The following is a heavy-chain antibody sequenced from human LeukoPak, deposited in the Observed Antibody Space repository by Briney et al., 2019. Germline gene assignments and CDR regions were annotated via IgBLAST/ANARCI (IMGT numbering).Heavy chain of an antibody. D-gene: IGHD3-9*01. CDR2: IYSGGST. J-gene: IGHJ3*02. CDR1: GFTVSSNY. CDR3: ARSSHYDILTGYSEEDAFDI. Sequence: GGSLRPSCAASGFTVSSNYMSWVRQAPGKGLEWVSVIYSGGSTDYADSVEGRFTISRDNSKNTLYLQMNSLRVEDTAVYYCARSSHYDILTGYSEEDAFDIWGQGTMVTVSS. V-gene: IGHV3-53*01.